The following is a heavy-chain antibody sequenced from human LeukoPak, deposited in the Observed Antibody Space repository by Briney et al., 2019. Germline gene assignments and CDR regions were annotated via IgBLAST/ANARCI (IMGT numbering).Heavy chain of an antibody. CDR1: GFTFSSYW. Sequence: SGGSLRLSCAASGFTFSSYWMHWVRQAPGKGLVWVSRINTDGSSTNYADSVKGRFTISRDNAKSTLYLQMNSLRVEDTAIYYCARGGWWENFFDYWGQGTLVTVSS. CDR3: ARGGWWENFFDY. J-gene: IGHJ4*02. V-gene: IGHV3-74*01. CDR2: INTDGSST. D-gene: IGHD1-26*01.